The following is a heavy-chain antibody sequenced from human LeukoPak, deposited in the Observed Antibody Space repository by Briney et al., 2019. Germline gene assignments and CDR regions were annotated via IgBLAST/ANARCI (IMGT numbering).Heavy chain of an antibody. V-gene: IGHV4-34*01. CDR1: GGSFSGYY. D-gene: IGHD4-23*01. CDR3: ARHGGYGGNYAFDI. CDR2: INHSGST. J-gene: IGHJ3*02. Sequence: SETLSLTCAVYGGSFSGYYWSWIRQPPGKGLEWIGEINHSGSTNYNPSLKSRVTISVDTSKNQFSLKLSSVTAADTAVYYCARHGGYGGNYAFDIWGQGTMVTVSS.